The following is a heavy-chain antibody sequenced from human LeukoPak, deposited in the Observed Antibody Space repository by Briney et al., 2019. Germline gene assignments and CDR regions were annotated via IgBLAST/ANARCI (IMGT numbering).Heavy chain of an antibody. CDR3: AKDASLGIAAAGTGGAFDY. V-gene: IGHV3-33*06. CDR1: GFTFSSYG. CDR2: IWYDGSNK. Sequence: QSGRSLRLSCAASGFTFSSYGMHWVRQAPGKGLEWVAVIWYDGSNKYYADSVKGRFTISRDNSKNTLYLQMNSLRAEDTAVYDCAKDASLGIAAAGTGGAFDYWGQGTLVTVSS. J-gene: IGHJ4*02. D-gene: IGHD6-13*01.